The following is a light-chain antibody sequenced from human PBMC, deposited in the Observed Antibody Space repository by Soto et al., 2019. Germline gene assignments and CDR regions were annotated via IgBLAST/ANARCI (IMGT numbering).Light chain of an antibody. J-gene: IGLJ2*01. CDR3: AAWDDSLNGVV. V-gene: IGLV1-44*01. Sequence: QSVLTQPPSASGTPGQRVTISCSGSSSNIGRNSVNWYQQLPGTAPKLLMYSSNQRPSGVPARFSGSKSGTSASLAISGLQSEDEADYYCAAWDDSLNGVVFGGGTKLTVL. CDR2: SSN. CDR1: SSNIGRNS.